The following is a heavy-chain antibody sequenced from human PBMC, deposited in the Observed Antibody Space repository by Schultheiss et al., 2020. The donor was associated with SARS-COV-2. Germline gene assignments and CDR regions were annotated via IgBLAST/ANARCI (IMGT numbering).Heavy chain of an antibody. J-gene: IGHJ5*02. CDR2: ISCGGST. Sequence: SETLSLTCTVSAGSISRSSYYWAWTRQPPGKRLDYMGNISCGGSTNYNPSLKSRVTISVDTSKNQFSLKLSSVTAADTAVYYCARGQYSSNWYGSRPFDPWGQGTLVTVSS. CDR3: ARGQYSSNWYGSRPFDP. V-gene: IGHV4-39*07. CDR1: AGSISRSSYY. D-gene: IGHD6-13*01.